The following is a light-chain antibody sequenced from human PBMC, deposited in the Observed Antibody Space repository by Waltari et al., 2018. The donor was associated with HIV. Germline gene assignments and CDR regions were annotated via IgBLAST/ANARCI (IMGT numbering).Light chain of an antibody. CDR2: DTN. J-gene: IGLJ3*02. CDR1: SSNIGTDT. V-gene: IGLV1-51*01. Sequence: QSVLTQPPSVSAAPGQKVTISCSGTSSNIGTDTVSWYQQVPGEPPKLLIYDTNKRPSGIPDRFSGSKSGMSATLDITGLQNGDEADYYCASWDSSLNPGAVFGGGTKLTVL. CDR3: ASWDSSLNPGAV.